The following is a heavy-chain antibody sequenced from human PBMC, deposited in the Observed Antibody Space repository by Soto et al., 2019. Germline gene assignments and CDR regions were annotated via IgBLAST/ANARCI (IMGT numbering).Heavy chain of an antibody. CDR3: ARGPSYYDSSGYYEAAFDI. CDR1: GYTFTSYD. V-gene: IGHV1-8*01. Sequence: ASVKFSCKASGYTFTSYDINWVRQATGQGLEWMGWMNPNSGNTGYAQKLQGRVTMTRNTSISTAYMELSSLRSEDTAVYYCARGPSYYDSSGYYEAAFDIWGQGTMVTVSS. J-gene: IGHJ3*02. D-gene: IGHD3-22*01. CDR2: MNPNSGNT.